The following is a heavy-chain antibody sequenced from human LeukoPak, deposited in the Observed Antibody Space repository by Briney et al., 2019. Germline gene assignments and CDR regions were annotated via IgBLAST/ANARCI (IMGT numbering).Heavy chain of an antibody. J-gene: IGHJ3*01. CDR1: GGSIRSYY. Sequence: SETLSLTCTVSGGSIRSYYWSWIRQPPGKGLEWIGYIYYSGSTNYNPSLKSRVTISVDTSKNQLSLKLTSVTAADTAVYYCARDYGDFAFDFWGQGTMVTVSS. CDR3: ARDYGDFAFDF. CDR2: IYYSGST. V-gene: IGHV4-59*12. D-gene: IGHD4-17*01.